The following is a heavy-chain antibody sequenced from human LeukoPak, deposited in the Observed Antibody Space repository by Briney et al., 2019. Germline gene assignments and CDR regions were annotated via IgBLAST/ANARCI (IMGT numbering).Heavy chain of an antibody. CDR2: IYYSGST. V-gene: IGHV4-59*01. D-gene: IGHD3-9*01. CDR1: GGSISSYY. CDR3: ARAGPYYDILTALYYFDY. J-gene: IGHJ4*02. Sequence: SETLSLTCTVSGGSISSYYWSWIRQPPGKGLEWIGYIYYSGSTNYNPSLKSRVTISVDTSKNQFSLKLSSVTAADTAVYYCARAGPYYDILTALYYFDYWGQGTLVTVSS.